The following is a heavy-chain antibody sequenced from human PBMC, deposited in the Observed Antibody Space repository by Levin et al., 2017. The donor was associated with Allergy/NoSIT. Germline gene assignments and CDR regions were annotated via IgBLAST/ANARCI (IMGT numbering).Heavy chain of an antibody. CDR3: ARDNYGSGSYYKKGPDY. CDR1: GFTFSNYS. J-gene: IGHJ4*02. CDR2: ISSSSSYI. D-gene: IGHD3-10*01. V-gene: IGHV3-21*01. Sequence: TAGGSLRLSCAASGFTFSNYSMNWVRQAPGKGLEWVSSISSSSSYIYYADSVKGRFTISRDDAKNSLYLQMNSLRAEDTAVYYCARDNYGSGSYYKKGPDYWGQGTLVTVSS.